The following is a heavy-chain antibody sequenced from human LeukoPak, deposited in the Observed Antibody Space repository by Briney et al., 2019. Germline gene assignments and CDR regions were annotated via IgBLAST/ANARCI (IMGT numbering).Heavy chain of an antibody. D-gene: IGHD3-3*01. Sequence: GGSLRLSCAASGFTFSSYGMHWVHQAPGKGLEWVAFIRYDGSNKYYADSVKGRFTISRDNSKNTLYLQMNSLRAEDTAVYYCAKEGFLEWLLPGYYYYYMDVWGKGTTVTVSS. CDR3: AKEGFLEWLLPGYYYYYMDV. CDR1: GFTFSSYG. J-gene: IGHJ6*03. V-gene: IGHV3-30*02. CDR2: IRYDGSNK.